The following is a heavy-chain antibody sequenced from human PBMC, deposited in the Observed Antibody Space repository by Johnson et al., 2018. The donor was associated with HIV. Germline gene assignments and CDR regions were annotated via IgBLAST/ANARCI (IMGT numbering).Heavy chain of an antibody. V-gene: IGHV3-74*02. CDR2: INSDGSTM. D-gene: IGHD3-3*01. CDR3: AKPYYDFWSGYYEYNAFDI. CDR1: GLSFSDYG. J-gene: IGHJ3*02. Sequence: VQLVESGGGVVQPGRSVRLSCAASGLSFSDYGMHWVRQAPGKGLVWVSRINSDGSTMSYADSVKGRFTISRDNSKNTIYLQMNSLRVEDTAVYYCAKPYYDFWSGYYEYNAFDIWGQGTLVTVSS.